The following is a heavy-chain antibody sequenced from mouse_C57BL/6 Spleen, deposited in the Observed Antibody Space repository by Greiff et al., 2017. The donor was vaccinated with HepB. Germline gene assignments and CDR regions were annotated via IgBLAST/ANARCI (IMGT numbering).Heavy chain of an antibody. CDR3: AGLTTVVARRFDY. J-gene: IGHJ2*01. V-gene: IGHV1-22*01. D-gene: IGHD1-1*01. CDR2: INPNNGGT. CDR1: GYTFTDYN. Sequence: VHVKQSGPELVKPGASVKMSCKASGYTFTDYNMHWVKPSHGKSLEWIGYINPNNGGTSYNQKFKGKATLTVNQSSSTAYMELRSLTSEDSAVYYCAGLTTVVARRFDYWGQGTTLTVSS.